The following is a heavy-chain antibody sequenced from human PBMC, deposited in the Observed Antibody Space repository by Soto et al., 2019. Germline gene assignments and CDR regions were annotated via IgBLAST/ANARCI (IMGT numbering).Heavy chain of an antibody. J-gene: IGHJ5*02. CDR2: ISNSGHSA. CDR1: GFTFSSYA. CDR3: AKGGPTSLNWFGP. D-gene: IGHD5-12*01. V-gene: IGHV3-23*01. Sequence: GGSLRLSCAASGFTFSSYAMNWVRQAPGKGLEWISVISNSGHSAYYADSVKGRFTISRDNSKNTLYLQIKSLRAEDTAAYYCAKGGPTSLNWFGPWGQGTLVTVSS.